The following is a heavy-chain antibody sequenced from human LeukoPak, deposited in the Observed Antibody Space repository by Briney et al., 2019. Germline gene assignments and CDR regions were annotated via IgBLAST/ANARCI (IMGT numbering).Heavy chain of an antibody. CDR1: GFTFSSYA. Sequence: GGSLRLSCAASGFTFSSYAMSWVSQAPGKGMEWVSAISGSGGSTYYADSVKGRFTISRDNSKDTLYLQMNSLRAEDTAVYYCAKSLEQWLVDYWGQGTLVTVSS. CDR2: ISGSGGST. J-gene: IGHJ4*02. V-gene: IGHV3-23*01. CDR3: AKSLEQWLVDY. D-gene: IGHD6-19*01.